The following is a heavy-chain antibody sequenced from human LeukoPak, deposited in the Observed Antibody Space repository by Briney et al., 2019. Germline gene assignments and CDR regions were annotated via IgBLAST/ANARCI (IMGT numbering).Heavy chain of an antibody. Sequence: GGSLRLSCAATGFTFSSYAMHWVRQAPGKGLEWVAVISYDGSNKYYADSVKGRFTISRDNSKNTLYLQVNSLRAEDTAVYYCARSQGGERHFDYWGQGTLVTVSS. CDR2: ISYDGSNK. CDR1: GFTFSSYA. CDR3: ARSQGGERHFDY. V-gene: IGHV3-30-3*01. J-gene: IGHJ4*02. D-gene: IGHD3-16*01.